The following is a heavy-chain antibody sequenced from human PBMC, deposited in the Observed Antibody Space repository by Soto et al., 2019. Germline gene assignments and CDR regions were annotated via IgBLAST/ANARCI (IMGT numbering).Heavy chain of an antibody. J-gene: IGHJ6*02. D-gene: IGHD6-25*01. CDR1: GYTFTSYG. Sequence: QVQLVQSGAEVKKPGASVKVSCKASGYTFTSYGIIWVRQAPGQGLEWMGWISAYNGNTNYAQKLQGRVTMTTETSTSKADVELRSVRSDDTAVYYCAREGGVAGSAWTYGMDVWCQGTTDTVSS. CDR2: ISAYNGNT. CDR3: AREGGVAGSAWTYGMDV. V-gene: IGHV1-18*01.